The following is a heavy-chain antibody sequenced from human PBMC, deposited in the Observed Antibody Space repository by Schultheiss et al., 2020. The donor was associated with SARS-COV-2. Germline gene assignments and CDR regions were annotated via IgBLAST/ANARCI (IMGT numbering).Heavy chain of an antibody. J-gene: IGHJ4*02. CDR2: IYYSGST. CDR1: GGSISSYY. D-gene: IGHD7-27*01. V-gene: IGHV4-59*12. Sequence: SETLSLTCTVSGGSISSYYWSWIRQPPGKGLEWIGYIYYSGSTYYNPSLKSRVAISVDTSKNQFSPKLSSVTAADTAVYYCARGQTGHMPFDYWGQGTLVTVSS. CDR3: ARGQTGHMPFDY.